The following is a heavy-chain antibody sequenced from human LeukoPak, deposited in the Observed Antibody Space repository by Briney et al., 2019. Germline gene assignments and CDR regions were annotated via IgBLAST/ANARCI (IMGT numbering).Heavy chain of an antibody. CDR1: GFTFSTYV. CDR2: ISGSGGST. J-gene: IGHJ4*02. V-gene: IGHV3-23*01. CDR3: AKGNWRYFDY. D-gene: IGHD1-1*01. Sequence: GGSLRLSCAASGFTFSTYVMSWVRQAPGKGLEWVSAISGSGGSTYYADSVKGRFTISRDNTKNTLYLQMNSLGADDTAVYYCAKGNWRYFDYWGQGTLVTVSS.